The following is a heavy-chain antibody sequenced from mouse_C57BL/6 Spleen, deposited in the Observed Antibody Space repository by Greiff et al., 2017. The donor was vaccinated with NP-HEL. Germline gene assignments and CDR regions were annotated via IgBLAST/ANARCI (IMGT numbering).Heavy chain of an antibody. Sequence: VQLQQSGPELVKPGASVKMSCKASGYTFTSYVMHWVKQKPGQGLEWIGYIYPYSDGTKYNEKFKGKATLTSDKASSTAYMELSRLTSEDSADYYCAIYYGNYVGFAYWGQGTLVTVSA. CDR2: IYPYSDGT. CDR1: GYTFTSYV. V-gene: IGHV1-14*01. D-gene: IGHD2-1*01. J-gene: IGHJ3*01. CDR3: AIYYGNYVGFAY.